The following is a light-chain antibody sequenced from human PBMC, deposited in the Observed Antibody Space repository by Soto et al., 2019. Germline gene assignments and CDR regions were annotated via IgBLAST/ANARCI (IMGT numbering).Light chain of an antibody. CDR3: QQYNNWPRAT. V-gene: IGKV3-15*01. CDR2: RTS. J-gene: IGKJ4*01. CDR1: QSISSN. Sequence: EIVMTQSPSTLSVSPGERATLSCRASQSISSNLAWYQQKPGQAPRLLMSRTSSRATGFPARFSGSGSRTEFNLTISSLQSEDFGVYYCQQYNNWPRATFGGGTKVDI.